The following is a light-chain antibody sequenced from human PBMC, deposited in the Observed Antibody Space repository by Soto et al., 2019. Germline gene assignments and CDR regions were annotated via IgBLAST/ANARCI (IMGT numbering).Light chain of an antibody. J-gene: IGKJ1*01. CDR2: YSS. CDR3: QQYAYWPET. Sequence: EVMMTQFPDTVSVTPGETVTLSCGASQSVRTNLAWYQQIPGQAPRLLIHYSSTRATDIPARFSGSGSGTNFTLAISSLHSEDFAVYYCQQYAYWPETFGQGTKVDI. CDR1: QSVRTN. V-gene: IGKV3D-15*01.